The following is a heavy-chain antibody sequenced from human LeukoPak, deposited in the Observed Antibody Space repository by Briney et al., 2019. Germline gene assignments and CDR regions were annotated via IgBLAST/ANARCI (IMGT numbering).Heavy chain of an antibody. V-gene: IGHV3-30*04. Sequence: PGGSLRLSCAASGFTFNNYTMHWVRQAPGKGLEWVAVISYDGTNKYYADSVKGRFTISRDNSKNTLYLQMNSLRAEDTAVYYCAREDHYYHGMDVWGQGTTVTVSS. J-gene: IGHJ6*02. CDR2: ISYDGTNK. CDR3: AREDHYYHGMDV. CDR1: GFTFNNYT.